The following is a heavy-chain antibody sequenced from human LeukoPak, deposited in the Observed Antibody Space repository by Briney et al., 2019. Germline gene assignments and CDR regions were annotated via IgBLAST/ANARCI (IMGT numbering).Heavy chain of an antibody. CDR3: ARDSSRRSSTSCYDR. D-gene: IGHD2-2*01. J-gene: IGHJ5*02. V-gene: IGHV4-39*07. CDR2: IYYSGST. Sequence: SETLSLTCTVSGGSISSSSYYWGWIRQPPGKGLEWIGSIYYSGSTYYNPSLKSRVTISVDTSKNQFSLKLSSVTAADTAVYYCARDSSRRSSTSCYDRWGQGTLVTVSS. CDR1: GGSISSSSYY.